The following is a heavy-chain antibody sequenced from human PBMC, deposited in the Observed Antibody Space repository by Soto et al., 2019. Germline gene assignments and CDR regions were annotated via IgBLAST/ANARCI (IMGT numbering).Heavy chain of an antibody. V-gene: IGHV1-18*01. CDR2: ISAYNGNT. J-gene: IGHJ6*02. Sequence: QVPLVQSGAEVKKPGASVKVSCKASGYTFTSYGISWVRQAPGQGLEWMGWISAYNGNTNYAQKLQGRVTMTTDTSRSTGYVELRSLGSEDTAVYYCARGGFTVNKTGGGDYYYYGMDVWGQGTTVTVSS. D-gene: IGHD4-17*01. CDR1: GYTFTSYG. CDR3: ARGGFTVNKTGGGDYYYYGMDV.